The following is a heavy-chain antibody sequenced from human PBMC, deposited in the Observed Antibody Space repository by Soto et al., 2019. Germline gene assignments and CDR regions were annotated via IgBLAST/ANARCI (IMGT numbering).Heavy chain of an antibody. J-gene: IGHJ5*02. V-gene: IGHV4-59*08. Sequence: SETLSLTCTVSGGSISSYYWSWIRQPPGKGLEWIGYIYYSGSTNYNPSLKSRVTISVDTSKNQFSLKLSSVTAADTAVYYCERLRDITTPAWFDPWGQGTLVTVSP. CDR1: GGSISSYY. CDR2: IYYSGST. CDR3: ERLRDITTPAWFDP. D-gene: IGHD3-3*01.